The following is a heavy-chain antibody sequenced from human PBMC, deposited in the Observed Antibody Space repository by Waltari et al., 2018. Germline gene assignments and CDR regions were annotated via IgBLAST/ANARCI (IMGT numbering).Heavy chain of an antibody. CDR2: VYYSGAA. Sequence: QLHLQESGPGLVKPSETLSLTCTVSGGSIRTSRYYWGWIRQPPGKGLEWIGSVYYSGAAYYSPSLKSRVTILVDTSKNQFSLTLSSVTVADTAVYYCGRYSTYPDVCLDPWGQGTLVTVSP. V-gene: IGHV4-39*07. CDR1: GGSIRTSRYY. D-gene: IGHD3-16*02. CDR3: GRYSTYPDVCLDP. J-gene: IGHJ5*02.